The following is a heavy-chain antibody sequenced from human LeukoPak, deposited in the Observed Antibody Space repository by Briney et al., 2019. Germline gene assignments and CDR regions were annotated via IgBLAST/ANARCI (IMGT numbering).Heavy chain of an antibody. CDR1: GGSISSYY. J-gene: IGHJ4*02. Sequence: SETLSLTCTVSGGSISSYYWSWIRQPPGKGLEWIGYIYYSGSTNYNPSLKSRVTISVDTSKNQFSLKLSSVTAADTAVYYCASRIIVGAGYYFDYWGQGTLGTVSS. D-gene: IGHD1-26*01. CDR2: IYYSGST. V-gene: IGHV4-59*08. CDR3: ASRIIVGAGYYFDY.